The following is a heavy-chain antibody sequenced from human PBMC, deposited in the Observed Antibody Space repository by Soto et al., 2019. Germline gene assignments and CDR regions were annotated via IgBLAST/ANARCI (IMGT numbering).Heavy chain of an antibody. CDR2: TYYRSKWYN. Sequence: SQTLSLTCAISGDSVSSNSAAWNWIRQSPSRGLEWLGRTYYRSKWYNDDAVSVKSRITINPDTSKHQFYLQLNSVTPEDTAVYYCARVNCNLGYYGMDVWGQGTTVTVSS. CDR3: ARVNCNLGYYGMDV. V-gene: IGHV6-1*01. D-gene: IGHD1-7*01. J-gene: IGHJ6*02. CDR1: GDSVSSNSAA.